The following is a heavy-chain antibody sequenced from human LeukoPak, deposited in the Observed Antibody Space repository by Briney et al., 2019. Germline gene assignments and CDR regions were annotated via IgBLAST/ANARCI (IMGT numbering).Heavy chain of an antibody. V-gene: IGHV4-4*07. D-gene: IGHD1-26*01. CDR3: ANGAISGSYFED. J-gene: IGHJ4*02. CDR2: MYTSGNT. Sequence: KASETLSLTCTVSGASISSNYWSWTRQPAGKGLEWIGRMYTSGNTHYSPSLKSRVTMSVDTSKNQFSLNLTSVTAADTAVYYCANGAISGSYFEDWGQGTLVTVSS. CDR1: GASISSNY.